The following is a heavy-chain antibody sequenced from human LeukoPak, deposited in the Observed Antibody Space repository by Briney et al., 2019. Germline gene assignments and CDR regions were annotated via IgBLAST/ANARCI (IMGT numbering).Heavy chain of an antibody. D-gene: IGHD3-22*01. V-gene: IGHV3-20*01. J-gene: IGHJ6*03. CDR2: INWNGGST. CDR3: ARNYYDSSGYSYYYYYMDV. Sequence: PGGSLRLSCAASGFTFDDYGMSWVRQAPGKGLEWVSGINWNGGSTGYADSVKGRFTISRDNAKNSLYLQMNSLRAEDTALYHCARNYYDSSGYSYYYYYMDVWGKGTTVTISS. CDR1: GFTFDDYG.